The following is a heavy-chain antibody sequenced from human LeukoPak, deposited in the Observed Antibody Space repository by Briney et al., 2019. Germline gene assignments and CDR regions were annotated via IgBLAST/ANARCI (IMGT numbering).Heavy chain of an antibody. J-gene: IGHJ4*02. CDR2: IYPGDSDT. CDR1: GYSFTNYW. D-gene: IGHD2-2*01. CDR3: ARQRGFGVVPAALAHFDY. Sequence: GESLKISCKGSGYSFTNYWIGWVRQMPGKGLEWMGIIYPGDSDTRYSPSFQGQVTISAGKSITTAYLQWSSLKASDTAMYYCARQRGFGVVPAALAHFDYWGQGTLVTVSS. V-gene: IGHV5-51*01.